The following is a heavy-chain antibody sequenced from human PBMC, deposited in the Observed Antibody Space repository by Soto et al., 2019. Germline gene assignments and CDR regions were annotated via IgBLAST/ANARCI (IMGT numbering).Heavy chain of an antibody. V-gene: IGHV1-3*01. Sequence: ASVKVSCKASGYTFTSYAMNWVRQAPGQRLEWMGWINAGNGNTKYSQKFQGRVTITRDTSASTAYMELSSLRSEDTAVYYCARGRGQLWYFDYWGQGTLVTVSS. CDR2: INAGNGNT. CDR1: GYTFTSYA. J-gene: IGHJ4*02. CDR3: ARGRGQLWYFDY. D-gene: IGHD5-18*01.